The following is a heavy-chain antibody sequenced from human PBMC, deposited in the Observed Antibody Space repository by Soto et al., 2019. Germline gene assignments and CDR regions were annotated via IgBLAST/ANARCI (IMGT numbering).Heavy chain of an antibody. J-gene: IGHJ6*02. CDR1: GFTFSSYG. V-gene: IGHV3-30*18. CDR3: GKDFDAWEYYYGMDV. D-gene: IGHD1-26*01. Sequence: PGGSLRLSCAASGFTFSSYGMHWVRQAPGKGLEWVAVISYDGSNKYYADSVKGRFTISRDNSKNTLYLQMNSLRAEDTAVYYCGKDFDAWEYYYGMDVWGQGTTVTVSS. CDR2: ISYDGSNK.